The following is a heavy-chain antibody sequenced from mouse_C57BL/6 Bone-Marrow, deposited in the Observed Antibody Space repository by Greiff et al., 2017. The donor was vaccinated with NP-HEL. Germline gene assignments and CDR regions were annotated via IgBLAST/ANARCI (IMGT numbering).Heavy chain of an antibody. V-gene: IGHV3-6*01. CDR1: GYSITSGYY. Sequence: DVQLQESGPGLVKPSQSLSLTCSVTGYSITSGYYWNWIRQFPGNKLEWMGYISYDGSNNYNPSLKNRISITRDTSKNQFFLKLNSVTTEDTATYYCASLRGGLDYWGQGTTLTVSS. CDR2: ISYDGSN. J-gene: IGHJ2*01. CDR3: ASLRGGLDY.